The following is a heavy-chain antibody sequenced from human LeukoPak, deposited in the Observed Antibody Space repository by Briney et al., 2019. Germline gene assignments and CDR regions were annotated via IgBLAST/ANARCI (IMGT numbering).Heavy chain of an antibody. J-gene: IGHJ6*03. Sequence: SETLSLTCAVYGGSFSGYYWSWIRQPPGKGLGWIGEINHSGSTNYNPSLKSRVTISVDTSKNQFSLKLSSVTAADTAVYYCARGYCSSTSCYNSYYYYYYMDVWGKGTTVTVSS. CDR3: ARGYCSSTSCYNSYYYYYYMDV. D-gene: IGHD2-2*02. V-gene: IGHV4-34*01. CDR1: GGSFSGYY. CDR2: INHSGST.